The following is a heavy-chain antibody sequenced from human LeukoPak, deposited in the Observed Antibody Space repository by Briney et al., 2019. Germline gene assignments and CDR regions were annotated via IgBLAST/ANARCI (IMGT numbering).Heavy chain of an antibody. J-gene: IGHJ4*02. CDR3: ARGRRLSPVVVVAANHFDY. Sequence: PGGSLRLSCGASGFTFSSFWMSWVRQAPGKGLEWVANIKQDGSEKYYVDSVKGRFTISRDNPKNSLYLQMNSLRAEDTAVYYCARGRRLSPVVVVAANHFDYWGQGTLVTVSS. D-gene: IGHD2-15*01. CDR2: IKQDGSEK. CDR1: GFTFSSFW. V-gene: IGHV3-7*01.